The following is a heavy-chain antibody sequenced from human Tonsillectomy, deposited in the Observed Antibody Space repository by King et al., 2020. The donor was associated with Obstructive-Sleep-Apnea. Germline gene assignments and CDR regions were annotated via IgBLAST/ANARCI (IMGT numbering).Heavy chain of an antibody. V-gene: IGHV1-69*10. Sequence: VQLVESGAEVKKPGSSVKVSCKASGGTFSSYAISLVRQAPGQGLEWMGGIIPILGIANYGQKFQGRVTITADKSTSTAYMELSSLRSEDTAVYYCARDHYGYSGSYGYWGQGTLVTVSS. CDR2: IIPILGIA. J-gene: IGHJ4*02. CDR1: GGTFSSYA. D-gene: IGHD1-26*01. CDR3: ARDHYGYSGSYGY.